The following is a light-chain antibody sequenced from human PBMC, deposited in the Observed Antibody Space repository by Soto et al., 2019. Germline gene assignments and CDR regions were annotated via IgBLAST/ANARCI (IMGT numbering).Light chain of an antibody. V-gene: IGKV3-15*01. CDR2: GAS. Sequence: ETVMTQSPAALSVSPGESATLSCRASQSVSSNVAWYQQTPGQAPRLLIYGASTRAAGIPVRFSGSGSGTEFTLSITSVQSEDCAVYYCQQYNNWPPVTFGQGTRLDIK. J-gene: IGKJ5*01. CDR1: QSVSSN. CDR3: QQYNNWPPVT.